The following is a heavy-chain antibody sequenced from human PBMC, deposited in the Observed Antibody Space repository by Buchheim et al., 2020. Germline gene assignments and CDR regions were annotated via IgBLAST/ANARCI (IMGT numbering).Heavy chain of an antibody. J-gene: IGHJ6*02. V-gene: IGHV4-34*01. CDR3: ARLKGIAAAGTKGGMDV. Sequence: QVQLQQWGAGLLKPSETLSLTCAVYGGSFSGYYWSWIRQPPGKGLEWIGEINHSGSTNYNPSLKSRVTITVDTSKNQFFLKLSSVTAADTAVYYCARLKGIAAAGTKGGMDVWGQGTT. CDR2: INHSGST. D-gene: IGHD6-13*01. CDR1: GGSFSGYY.